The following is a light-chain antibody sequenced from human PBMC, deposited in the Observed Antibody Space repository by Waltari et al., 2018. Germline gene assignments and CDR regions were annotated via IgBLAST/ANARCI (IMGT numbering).Light chain of an antibody. CDR2: GNN. J-gene: IGLJ3*02. Sequence: QSVLTQPPSVSAAPGQRVTISCTGSGSNIGAGFDVHWYQQLPGTAPKLLVYGNNRRPPEVPDRFSASKSGTSASLAITGLQAEDEADYYCQSYDSSLTGSWVFGGGTKLTVL. CDR1: GSNIGAGFD. CDR3: QSYDSSLTGSWV. V-gene: IGLV1-40*01.